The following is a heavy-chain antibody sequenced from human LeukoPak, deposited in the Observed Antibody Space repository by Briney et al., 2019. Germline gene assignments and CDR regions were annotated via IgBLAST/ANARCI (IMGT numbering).Heavy chain of an antibody. CDR3: ARQAQTAFDI. J-gene: IGHJ3*02. D-gene: IGHD6-6*01. V-gene: IGHV1-46*01. CDR2: INYSGGST. Sequence: ASVTVTCKASGYTFTNYYMHWVRQAPGQGLEWMGIINYSGGSTTYAQKFQGRVTMTRCTSTSTVYMEVSSLRSEDMAMYYCARQAQTAFDIWGQGTMVTVSS. CDR1: GYTFTNYY.